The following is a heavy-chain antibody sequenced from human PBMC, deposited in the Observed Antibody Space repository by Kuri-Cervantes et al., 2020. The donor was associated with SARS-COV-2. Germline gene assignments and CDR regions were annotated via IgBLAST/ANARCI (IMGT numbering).Heavy chain of an antibody. V-gene: IGHV4-61*01. CDR2: IYYSGST. Sequence: GSLRLSCTVSGGSVSSGSYYWSWIRQPPGKGLEWIGYIYYSGSTNYNPSLKSRVTISVDTSKNQFSLKLSSVTAADTAVYYCARGVTICGEDVWGQGTTVTVSS. J-gene: IGHJ6*02. CDR1: GGSVSSGSYY. D-gene: IGHD3-3*01. CDR3: ARGVTICGEDV.